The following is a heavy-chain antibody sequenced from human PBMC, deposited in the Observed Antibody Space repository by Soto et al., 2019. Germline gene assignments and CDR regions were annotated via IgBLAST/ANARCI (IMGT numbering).Heavy chain of an antibody. D-gene: IGHD3-22*01. CDR2: ISYDGGNK. Sequence: QVQLVESGGGVVQPGRSLRLSCAASGFTFSSYAMHWVRQAPGKGLEWVAVISYDGGNKYYPDSLKGRFTISRDNSKTTLYLQMNSLRAEDTAVYYCAKDLVVLVTPYYGMDVWGQGTTVTVSS. J-gene: IGHJ6*02. CDR1: GFTFSSYA. V-gene: IGHV3-30*18. CDR3: AKDLVVLVTPYYGMDV.